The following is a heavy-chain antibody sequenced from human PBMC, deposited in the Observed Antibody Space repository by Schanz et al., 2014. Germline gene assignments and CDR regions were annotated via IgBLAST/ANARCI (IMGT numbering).Heavy chain of an antibody. CDR2: ISVYTGNT. CDR3: AKAEYDILTDSYSRLDP. D-gene: IGHD3-9*01. V-gene: IGHV1-18*01. J-gene: IGHJ5*02. CDR1: GYTFTTYA. Sequence: QVQLVQSGAEVKKPGASVRVSCKASGYTFTTYAMSWVRQAPGQGLEWVGWISVYTGNTKYRQKVQGRVTMTADTSRNTAYMELRSLRSDDTAVYYCAKAEYDILTDSYSRLDPWGQGTLVTVSS.